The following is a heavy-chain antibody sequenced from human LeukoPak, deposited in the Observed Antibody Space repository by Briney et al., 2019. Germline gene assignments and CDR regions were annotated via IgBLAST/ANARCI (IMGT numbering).Heavy chain of an antibody. J-gene: IGHJ4*02. CDR3: AKVPGQWLVTEPFDY. Sequence: PGGSLRLSCAASGFTFSSYAMSWVRQAPGKGLEWVSAISGSGGSTYYADSVKGRFTISRDNSKNTLHLQMNSLRAEDTAVYYCAKVPGQWLVTEPFDYWGQGTLVTVSS. V-gene: IGHV3-23*01. CDR2: ISGSGGST. CDR1: GFTFSSYA. D-gene: IGHD6-19*01.